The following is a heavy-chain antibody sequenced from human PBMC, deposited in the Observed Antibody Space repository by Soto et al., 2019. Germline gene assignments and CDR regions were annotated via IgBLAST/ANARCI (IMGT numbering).Heavy chain of an antibody. CDR1: GGTFSYYT. J-gene: IGHJ4*02. V-gene: IGHV1-69*02. Sequence: QVQLVQSGAEVKTPGSSLKVSCTASGGTFSYYTISWVRQAPGQGHEWMGRVIPMVGMSSYAQKFQGRVTITADKSTSTVYMVLSSLRYEDTAVYYCATNYGSGSTHFDYWGQGTLVTVS. D-gene: IGHD3-10*01. CDR3: ATNYGSGSTHFDY. CDR2: VIPMVGMS.